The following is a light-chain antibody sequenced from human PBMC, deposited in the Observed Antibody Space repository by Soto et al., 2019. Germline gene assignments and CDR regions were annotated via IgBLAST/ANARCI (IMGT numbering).Light chain of an antibody. CDR3: QHYNNYFVT. CDR1: HSISGW. V-gene: IGKV1-5*01. Sequence: DIQMTQSPSTLSAFVGDRVTITCRASHSISGWLAWYQQKPGKAPKLLIYDASTLQNGVPLRFSGSGSGTEFTLTVNGLQPDDFATYYCQHYNNYFVTFGQGTKVE. J-gene: IGKJ1*01. CDR2: DAS.